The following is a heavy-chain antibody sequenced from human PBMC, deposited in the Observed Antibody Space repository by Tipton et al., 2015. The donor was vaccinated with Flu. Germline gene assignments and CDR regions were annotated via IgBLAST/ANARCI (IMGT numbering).Heavy chain of an antibody. J-gene: IGHJ4*02. D-gene: IGHD3-22*01. V-gene: IGHV3-49*04. CDR3: TRENYDTSGYLSYYFDF. CDR2: IRSKAFGGTT. Sequence: SLRLSCTTSGFTFGDYAINWVRQAPGKGLEWVSFIRSKAFGGTTEYAASVKGRFTISRDDSKSIAYLQMNSLKSEDTAVYYCTRENYDTSGYLSYYFDFWGQGTLVTVSS. CDR1: GFTFGDYA.